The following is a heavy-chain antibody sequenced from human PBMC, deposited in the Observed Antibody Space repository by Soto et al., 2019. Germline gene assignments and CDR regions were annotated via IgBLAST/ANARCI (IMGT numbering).Heavy chain of an antibody. D-gene: IGHD4-17*01. CDR3: ASFSEYGSLFDH. CDR2: ISPSATT. Sequence: PSETLSLACTVSGGSINTFYWNWIRQPPGKGLEWLGYISPSATTNYNPSLKSRLTVSIDTSKKQFSLRLNSVTAADTAVYYCASFSEYGSLFDHWGQGALVTVSS. CDR1: GGSINTFY. J-gene: IGHJ4*02. V-gene: IGHV4-4*09.